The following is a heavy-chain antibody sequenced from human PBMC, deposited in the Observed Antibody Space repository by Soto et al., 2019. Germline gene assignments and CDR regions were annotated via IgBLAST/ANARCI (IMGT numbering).Heavy chain of an antibody. CDR1: GFTLSSYD. CDR3: ARVGGYDDSSGYYYCYGMDV. J-gene: IGHJ6*02. V-gene: IGHV3-13*05. CDR2: IGTAGTP. Sequence: VESQRLSCPASGFTLSSYDTHRVRQTTGKGLERVSAIGTAGTPYYPGSVKGRFTISRENAKNSLYLQMNSRSAGDTAVYYCARVGGYDDSSGYYYCYGMDVWGQGTTVTVSS. D-gene: IGHD3-22*01.